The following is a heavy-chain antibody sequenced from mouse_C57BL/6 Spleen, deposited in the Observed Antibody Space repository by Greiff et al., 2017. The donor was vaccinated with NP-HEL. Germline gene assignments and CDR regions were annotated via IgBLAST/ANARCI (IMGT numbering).Heavy chain of an antibody. CDR3: ARWIYYDYDEYFDY. D-gene: IGHD2-4*01. V-gene: IGHV1-54*01. Sequence: VQLQESGAELVRPGTSVKVSCKASGYAFTNYLIEWVKQRPGQGLEWIGVINPGSGGTNYNEKFKGKATLTADKSSSTAYMQLSSLTSEDSAVYFCARWIYYDYDEYFDYWGQGTTLTVSS. CDR2: INPGSGGT. J-gene: IGHJ2*01. CDR1: GYAFTNYL.